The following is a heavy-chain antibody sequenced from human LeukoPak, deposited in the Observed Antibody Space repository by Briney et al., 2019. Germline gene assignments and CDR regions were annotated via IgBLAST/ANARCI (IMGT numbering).Heavy chain of an antibody. CDR2: ISGSAGGT. CDR3: AKRGVVIRVILVGFHKEAYHFDY. V-gene: IGHV3-23*01. D-gene: IGHD3-22*01. CDR1: GITLSNYG. Sequence: GSLLLSCAVSGITLSNYGMSWVRQAPGKGLEWVAGISGSAGGTYYADSVKGRFTFSRDNAKNTLYLQLTNLRAEDTAVYFCAKRGVVIRVILVGFHKEAYHFDYWGQGALVTVSS. J-gene: IGHJ4*02.